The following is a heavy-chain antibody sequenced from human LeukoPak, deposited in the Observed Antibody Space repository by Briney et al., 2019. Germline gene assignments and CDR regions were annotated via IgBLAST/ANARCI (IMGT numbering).Heavy chain of an antibody. J-gene: IGHJ4*02. D-gene: IGHD3-22*01. CDR1: GFTFSTYA. Sequence: GGSLRLSCAASGFTFSTYAMSWVRQAPGKGLEWVSGISGSGATTYYADSVKGRFTISRDNSKNTLYLQMNSLRAEDTAVYYCAKDGYDSSGYYPGHFDYWGQGTLVTVSS. CDR2: ISGSGATT. V-gene: IGHV3-23*01. CDR3: AKDGYDSSGYYPGHFDY.